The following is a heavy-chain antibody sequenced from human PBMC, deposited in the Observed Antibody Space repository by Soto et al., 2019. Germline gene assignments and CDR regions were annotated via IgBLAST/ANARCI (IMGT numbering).Heavy chain of an antibody. V-gene: IGHV1-18*01. CDR1: GYTFTSYG. J-gene: IGHJ6*02. D-gene: IGHD3-9*01. Sequence: ASVKVSCKASGYTFTSYGISWVRQAPGQGLEWMGWISAYNGNTNYAQKLQGRVTMTTDTSTSTAYMELRSLRSDDTAVYYCARDKGLRYFDWLPNPATGGMDVWGQGTTVTVSS. CDR3: ARDKGLRYFDWLPNPATGGMDV. CDR2: ISAYNGNT.